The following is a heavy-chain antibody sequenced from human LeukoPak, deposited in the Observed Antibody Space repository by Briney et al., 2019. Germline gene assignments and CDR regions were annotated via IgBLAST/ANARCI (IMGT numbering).Heavy chain of an antibody. D-gene: IGHD2-21*02. CDR2: FDPEDGET. Sequence: ASVKVSCKVSGYTLTELSMHWVRQAPGKGLEWMGGFDPEDGETIYAQKFQGRVTMTEDTSTDTAYMELSSLRSEDTAVYCCATGDLAYCGGDCLFPFDYWGRGTLVTVSS. CDR3: ATGDLAYCGGDCLFPFDY. CDR1: GYTLTELS. V-gene: IGHV1-24*01. J-gene: IGHJ4*02.